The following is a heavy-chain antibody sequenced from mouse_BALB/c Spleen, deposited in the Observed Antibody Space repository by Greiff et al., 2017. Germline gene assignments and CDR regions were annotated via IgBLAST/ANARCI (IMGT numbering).Heavy chain of an antibody. D-gene: IGHD2-1*01. CDR3: AREGNYEGAY. V-gene: IGHV1-87*01. Sequence: QVQLQQSGAELARPGASVKLSCKASGYTFTSYWMQWVKQRPGQGLEWIGAIYPGDGDTRYTQKFKGKATLTADKSSSTAYMQLSSLASEDSAVYYCAREGNYEGAYWGQGTLVTVSA. J-gene: IGHJ3*01. CDR2: IYPGDGDT. CDR1: GYTFTSYW.